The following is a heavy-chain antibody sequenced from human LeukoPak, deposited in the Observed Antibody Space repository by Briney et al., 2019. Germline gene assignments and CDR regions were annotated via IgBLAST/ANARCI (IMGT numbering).Heavy chain of an antibody. CDR2: MNPNSGNT. Sequence: ASVKVSCKASGYTFTSYDINWVRQATGQGLEWMGWMNPNSGNTGYAQKFQGRVTITRNTSISTAYMELSSLRSEDTAVYYRARATNSSSWYSFYYYYYMDVWGKGTTVTVSS. V-gene: IGHV1-8*03. D-gene: IGHD6-13*01. CDR1: GYTFTSYD. J-gene: IGHJ6*03. CDR3: ARATNSSSWYSFYYYYYMDV.